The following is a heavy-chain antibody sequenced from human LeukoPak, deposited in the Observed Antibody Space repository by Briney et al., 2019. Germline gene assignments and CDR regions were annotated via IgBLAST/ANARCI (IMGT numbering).Heavy chain of an antibody. D-gene: IGHD2-2*01. J-gene: IGHJ5*02. CDR2: INYNTGGT. V-gene: IGHV1-2*02. CDR3: ARVGYCSSSSCYGGRFDP. Sequence: GASVKVSCKASGYTFTGYYIHWVRQAPGQGLEWMGWINYNTGGTDSAQKFQGRVTMTRDTSISTAYMELNRLTSDDTAVYYCARVGYCSSSSCYGGRFDPWGQGTLVTVSS. CDR1: GYTFTGYY.